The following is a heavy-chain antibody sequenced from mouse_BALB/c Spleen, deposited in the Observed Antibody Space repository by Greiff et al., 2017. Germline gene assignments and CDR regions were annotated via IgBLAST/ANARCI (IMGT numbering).Heavy chain of an antibody. CDR1: GFSLTGYG. CDR2: IWGDGST. V-gene: IGHV2-6-7*01. J-gene: IGHJ4*01. CDR3: ARGLPLYYYAMDY. Sequence: VMLVESGPGLVAPSQSLSITCTVSGFSLTGYGVNWVRQPPGKGLEWLGMIWGDGSTDYNSALKSRLSISKDNSKSQVFLKMNSLQTDDTARYYCARGLPLYYYAMDYWGQGTSVTVSS. D-gene: IGHD1-1*01.